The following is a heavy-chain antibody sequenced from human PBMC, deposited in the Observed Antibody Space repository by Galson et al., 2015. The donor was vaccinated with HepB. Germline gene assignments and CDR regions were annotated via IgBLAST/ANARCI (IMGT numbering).Heavy chain of an antibody. CDR1: GFIFSSYW. D-gene: IGHD2-2*02. CDR2: IKQDGSEK. V-gene: IGHV3-7*04. J-gene: IGHJ4*02. CDR3: ARVGRSSTSCYNGRAFDC. Sequence: SLRLSCAASGFIFSSYWMSWVRQAPGKGLEWVANIKQDGSEKYYVDSVKGRFTISRDNAKNSLYLQVNSLRAEDTAVYYCARVGRSSTSCYNGRAFDCWGQGTLVTVSS.